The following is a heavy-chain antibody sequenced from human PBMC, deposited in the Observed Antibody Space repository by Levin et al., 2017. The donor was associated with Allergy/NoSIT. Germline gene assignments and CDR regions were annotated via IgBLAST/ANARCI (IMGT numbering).Heavy chain of an antibody. D-gene: IGHD3-3*01. CDR1: GGTFGSYG. J-gene: IGHJ5*02. CDR2: IIPSIGIT. CDR3: ARGLGGYYDGSDNP. V-gene: IGHV1-69*04. Sequence: SVKVSCKASGGTFGSYGVSWVRQAPGQGLEWVGRIIPSIGITYYAQKFRGRVTLTADTSTSTVYMELNSLTSVDTAVYYCARGLGGYYDGSDNPWGQGTLVTVSS.